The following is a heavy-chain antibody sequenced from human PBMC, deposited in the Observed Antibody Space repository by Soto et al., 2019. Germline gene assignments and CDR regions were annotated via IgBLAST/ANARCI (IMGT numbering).Heavy chain of an antibody. D-gene: IGHD3-10*01. J-gene: IGHJ4*02. V-gene: IGHV3-7*03. Sequence: PGGSLRLSCAASGFTFSSYWMSWVRQAPGKGLEWVANIKQDGSEKYYVDSVKGRFTISRDNAKNSLYLQMNSLRAEDTAVYYCARDWAPDSGPFDYWGQGTLVTVSS. CDR3: ARDWAPDSGPFDY. CDR2: IKQDGSEK. CDR1: GFTFSSYW.